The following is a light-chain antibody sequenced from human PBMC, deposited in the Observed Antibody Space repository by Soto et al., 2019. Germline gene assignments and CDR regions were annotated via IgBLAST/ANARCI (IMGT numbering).Light chain of an antibody. J-gene: IGKJ4*01. V-gene: IGKV1-27*01. CDR3: QKYYCAPLT. CDR1: PGISNY. CDR2: AAS. Sequence: IQIAQTPSSLTAYVGDRVSITCRASPGISNYLAWYQQKPGKVPKLLIYAASTLQSGVPARFSGSGSGTDFTLTISSLQAEDVATYYCQKYYCAPLTFGGGTKVDIK.